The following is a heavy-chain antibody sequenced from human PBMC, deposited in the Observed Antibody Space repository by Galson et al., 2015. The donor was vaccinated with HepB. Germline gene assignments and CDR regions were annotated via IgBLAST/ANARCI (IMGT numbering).Heavy chain of an antibody. CDR3: ASAFPYSYDSSGSIPPDY. D-gene: IGHD3-22*01. J-gene: IGHJ4*02. CDR2: IWYDGSNK. V-gene: IGHV3-33*01. Sequence: SLRLSCAASGFTFSSYGMHWVRQAPGKGLEWVAIIWYDGSNKYYADSVKGRFTISRDNSKNTLYLQMNSLRAEDAAVYYCASAFPYSYDSSGSIPPDYWGQGTLVTVSS. CDR1: GFTFSSYG.